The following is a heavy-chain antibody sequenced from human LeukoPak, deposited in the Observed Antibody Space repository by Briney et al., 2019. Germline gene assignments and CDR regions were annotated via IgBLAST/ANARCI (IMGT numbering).Heavy chain of an antibody. D-gene: IGHD5-18*01. Sequence: ASVKVSCKASGYTFTGYYMHWVRQAPGQGLEWMGWINPNSGGINYAQKFQGRVTMTRDTSISTAYMELSRLRSDDTAVYYCAIRGYSYGPSAFDIWGQGTMVTVSS. CDR2: INPNSGGI. V-gene: IGHV1-2*02. CDR3: AIRGYSYGPSAFDI. J-gene: IGHJ3*02. CDR1: GYTFTGYY.